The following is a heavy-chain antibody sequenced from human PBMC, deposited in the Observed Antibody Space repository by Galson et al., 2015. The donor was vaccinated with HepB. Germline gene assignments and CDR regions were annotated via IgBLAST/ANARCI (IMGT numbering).Heavy chain of an antibody. V-gene: IGHV3-30*09. J-gene: IGHJ4*02. CDR3: ARGGDYYYDSSGYYPGYFDY. Sequence: SLRLSCAASGFTFSNYAMHWVRQAPGKGLEWVVLISDDGTSEYSADSVKGRFAISRDNSKNTLYLQMNFLRAEDTAVYYCARGGDYYYDSSGYYPGYFDYWGQGTLVTVSS. CDR2: ISDDGTSE. CDR1: GFTFSNYA. D-gene: IGHD3-22*01.